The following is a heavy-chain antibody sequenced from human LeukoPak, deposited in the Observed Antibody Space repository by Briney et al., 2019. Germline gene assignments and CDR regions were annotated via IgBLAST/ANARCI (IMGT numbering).Heavy chain of an antibody. J-gene: IGHJ3*02. V-gene: IGHV3-48*03. CDR1: GFTFSIYE. CDR2: ISSSGSTI. Sequence: GGSLRLSCSASGFTFSIYEMNWVRQAPGKGLEWVSYISSSGSTIYYADSVKGRFTISRDNAKNSLYLQMSSLRAEDTAVYYCVVGRSHVAFDIWGQGTTGTVSS. D-gene: IGHD2-15*01. CDR3: VVGRSHVAFDI.